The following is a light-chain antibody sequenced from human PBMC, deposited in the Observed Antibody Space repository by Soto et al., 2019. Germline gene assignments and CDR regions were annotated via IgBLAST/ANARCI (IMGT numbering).Light chain of an antibody. CDR3: SSYTSDNTWV. V-gene: IGLV2-14*01. CDR1: SSDVGGYNY. J-gene: IGLJ3*02. CDR2: EVS. Sequence: QPVLTQPASVSGSPGQSITISCTGTSSDVGGYNYVSWYQQYPGKAPKLMIYEVSDRPSGVSNRFSGSKSGNTASLTISGLQAEDESDYYCSSYTSDNTWVFGGGTQLTVL.